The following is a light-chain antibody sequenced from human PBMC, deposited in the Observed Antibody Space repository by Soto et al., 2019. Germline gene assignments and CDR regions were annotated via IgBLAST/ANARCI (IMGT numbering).Light chain of an antibody. J-gene: IGKJ1*01. CDR1: QNINSW. CDR3: QQYNGYGR. Sequence: DIQMTQSPSTLSASVGDRVTITCRASQNINSWLAWYQQKPGKAPKLLIYKASSLQSGVPSRFSGSGSGTEFTLTISSLDPDDFATYYCQQYNGYGRFGQGTKVDIK. CDR2: KAS. V-gene: IGKV1-5*03.